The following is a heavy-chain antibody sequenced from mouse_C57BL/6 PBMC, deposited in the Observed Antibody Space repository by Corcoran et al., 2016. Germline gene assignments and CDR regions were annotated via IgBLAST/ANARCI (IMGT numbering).Heavy chain of an antibody. J-gene: IGHJ1*03. V-gene: IGHV9-3*01. CDR3: ARGDYWYFDV. Sequence: QIQLVQSGPELKKPGETVKISCKASGYTFTTYGMSWVKQAPGKGLKWMGWINTYSGVPTYADDFKGRFAFSLETSASTAYLQINNLKNEDTATYFCARGDYWYFDVWGTGTTVTVSS. CDR2: INTYSGVP. CDR1: GYTFTTYG.